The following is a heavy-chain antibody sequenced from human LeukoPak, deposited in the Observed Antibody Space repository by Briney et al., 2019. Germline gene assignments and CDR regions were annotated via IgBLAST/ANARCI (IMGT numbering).Heavy chain of an antibody. CDR3: AREGSSWDPFDY. J-gene: IGHJ4*02. CDR2: IYYSGST. D-gene: IGHD6-13*01. Sequence: PSETLSLTCTASGGSISSYYWSWIRQPPGKGLEWIGYIYYSGSTNYNPSLKSRVTISVDTSKNQFSLKLSSVTAADTAVYYCAREGSSWDPFDYWGQGTLVTVSS. CDR1: GGSISSYY. V-gene: IGHV4-59*01.